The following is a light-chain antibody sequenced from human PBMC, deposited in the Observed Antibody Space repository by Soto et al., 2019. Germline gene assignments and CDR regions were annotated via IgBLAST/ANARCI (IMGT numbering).Light chain of an antibody. CDR1: QSVSSN. V-gene: IGKV3-15*01. CDR2: GAF. J-gene: IGKJ1*01. Sequence: EVVMTQSPATLSVSPGEGVTLSCRASQSVSSNLAWYQQKPGQAPSLLIYGAFARATGIPARFSGTGSGTEFTLTISSLQSEDFALYYCQQYNDWPLTFGQGTKGDIK. CDR3: QQYNDWPLT.